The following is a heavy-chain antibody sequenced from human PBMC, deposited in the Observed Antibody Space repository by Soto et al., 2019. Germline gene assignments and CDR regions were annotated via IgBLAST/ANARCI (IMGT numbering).Heavy chain of an antibody. CDR3: ARRWGGGRVDY. Sequence: QVQLQESGPGLVKPSGTLSLTCAVSGGSISSSNWWSWVRQPPGKGLEWIGEIYHSGNTNYNPSPKSRVTMAVDKSRNPFSLKLSSVTAADTAGYYCARRWGGGRVDYWGQGTLVTVSS. J-gene: IGHJ4*02. V-gene: IGHV4-4*02. D-gene: IGHD3-10*01. CDR2: IYHSGNT. CDR1: GGSISSSNW.